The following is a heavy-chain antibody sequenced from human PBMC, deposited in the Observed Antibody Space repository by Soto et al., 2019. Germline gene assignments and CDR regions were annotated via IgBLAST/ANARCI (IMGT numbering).Heavy chain of an antibody. J-gene: IGHJ6*03. Sequence: GGSLRLSCAASGFTFSSYSMNWVRQAPGKGLEWVSSISSSSSYIYYADSVKGRFTVSRDNAKNSLYLQMNSLRAEDTAVYYCARDYDFDRRNWYYYYMDVWGKGTTVTVSS. CDR1: GFTFSSYS. CDR2: ISSSSSYI. CDR3: ARDYDFDRRNWYYYYMDV. V-gene: IGHV3-21*01. D-gene: IGHD3-3*01.